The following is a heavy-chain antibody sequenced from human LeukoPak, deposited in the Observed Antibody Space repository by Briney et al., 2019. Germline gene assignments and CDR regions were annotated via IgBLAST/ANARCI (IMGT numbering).Heavy chain of an antibody. V-gene: IGHV1-18*01. D-gene: IGHD3-10*01. CDR2: ISTKNGYT. CDR1: GYTFTDYL. CDR3: ARDVKKWFGEVLGTFDI. Sequence: ASVRVSCKASGYTFTDYLINWVRQAPGQGLEWVGAISTKNGYTKLAQKFQGRVAMTKDTSANTIYMDLKSLTFDDTAVYYCARDVKKWFGEVLGTFDIWGPGTVVSVS. J-gene: IGHJ3*02.